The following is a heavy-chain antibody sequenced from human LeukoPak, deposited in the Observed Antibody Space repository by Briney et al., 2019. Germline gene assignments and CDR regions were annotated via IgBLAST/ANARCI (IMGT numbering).Heavy chain of an antibody. D-gene: IGHD6-19*01. V-gene: IGHV1-2*02. Sequence: ASVKVSCKSSGYTFTGYYMHWVRQAPGRGLEWMGWINPNSGGTNYAQKFQGRVTMTRDTSISTAYMELSRLRSEDTAVYYCARKGDIAVAGLVLDHWGQGTLVTVSS. CDR2: INPNSGGT. J-gene: IGHJ4*02. CDR3: ARKGDIAVAGLVLDH. CDR1: GYTFTGYY.